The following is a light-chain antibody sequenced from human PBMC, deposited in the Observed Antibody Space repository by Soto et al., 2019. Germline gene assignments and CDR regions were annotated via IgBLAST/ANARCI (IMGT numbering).Light chain of an antibody. CDR3: QQRSNWPLT. CDR2: DAS. Sequence: EIVLTQSPATLSLSPVEIATLSCMASQSISSYLAWYQQKPGQAPRLLIYDASNRATGIPARFSGSGSGTDFTLTISSLEPEDSAVYYCQQRSNWPLTFGPGTKVDIK. CDR1: QSISSY. J-gene: IGKJ3*01. V-gene: IGKV3-11*01.